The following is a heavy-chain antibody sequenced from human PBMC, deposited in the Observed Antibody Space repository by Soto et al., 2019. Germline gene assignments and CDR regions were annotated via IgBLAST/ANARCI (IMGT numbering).Heavy chain of an antibody. J-gene: IGHJ4*02. CDR3: ARSGSFDY. CDR2: IGTSGIPT. D-gene: IGHD1-26*01. CDR1: GFSFSSCA. V-gene: IGHV3-48*01. Sequence: GGSLRLSCVASGFSFSSCAMSWVRQAPGEGLEWISYIGTSGIPTHYADSVEGRFTISRDDAENSLYLHMNTLTAEDTAVYFCARSGSFDYWGPGTLVTVSS.